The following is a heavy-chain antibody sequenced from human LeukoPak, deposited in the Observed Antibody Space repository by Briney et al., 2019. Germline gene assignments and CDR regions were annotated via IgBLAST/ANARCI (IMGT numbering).Heavy chain of an antibody. D-gene: IGHD6-13*01. CDR3: ARGFYSSSWYEDLAGDY. CDR2: MNPNSGNT. CDR1: GYTFTSYD. J-gene: IGHJ4*02. Sequence: GASVKVSCKASGYTFTSYDINWVRQATGQGLEWMGWMNPNSGNTGYAQKFQGRVTMTRNTSMSTAYMELSSLRSEDTAVYYCARGFYSSSWYEDLAGDYWGQGTLVTVSS. V-gene: IGHV1-8*01.